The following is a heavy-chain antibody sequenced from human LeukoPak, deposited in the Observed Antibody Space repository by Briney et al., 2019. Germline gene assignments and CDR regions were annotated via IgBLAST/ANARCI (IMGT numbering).Heavy chain of an antibody. CDR2: IFYGGNT. J-gene: IGHJ5*02. CDR3: ARHTLVTSISTYNWFDP. V-gene: IGHV4-39*01. D-gene: IGHD2-21*02. CDR1: GGSISSSDNY. Sequence: SSETLSLTCSVSGGSISSSDNYWGWIRRPPGKGLEWIGSIFYGGNTFYSPSLRSRVSISVDTSKNHCSLRLNSVTAADTAVYYCARHTLVTSISTYNWFDPWGQGTLVTVSS.